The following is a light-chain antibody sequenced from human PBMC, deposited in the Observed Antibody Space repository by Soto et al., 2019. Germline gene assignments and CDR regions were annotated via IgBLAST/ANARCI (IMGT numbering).Light chain of an antibody. J-gene: IGKJ1*01. CDR2: AAS. V-gene: IGKV1-39*01. CDR1: QSISNY. CDR3: QQSFSTPRT. Sequence: DIKMTQSPSSLSASVGDRVTITCRASQSISNYLNWYQHKPGKAPKLLIYAASSLESGVPSRFSGSGSGTDFTLTISSLQPKDFATYYCQQSFSTPRTFGQGTKVEIK.